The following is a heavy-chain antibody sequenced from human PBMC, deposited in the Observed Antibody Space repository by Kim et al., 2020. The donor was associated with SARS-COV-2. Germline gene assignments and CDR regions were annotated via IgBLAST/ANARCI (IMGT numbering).Heavy chain of an antibody. CDR2: IYYSGST. V-gene: IGHV4-59*01. CDR1: GGSISSYY. Sequence: SETLSLTCTVSGGSISSYYWSWIRQPPGKGLEWIGYIYYSGSTNYNPSLKSRVTISVDTSKNQFSVKLSSVTAADTAVYYCARDSEGSFDYWGQGTLVTVSS. J-gene: IGHJ4*02. CDR3: ARDSEGSFDY.